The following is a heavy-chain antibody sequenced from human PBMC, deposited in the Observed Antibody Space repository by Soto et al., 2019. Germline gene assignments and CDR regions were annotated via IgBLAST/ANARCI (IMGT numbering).Heavy chain of an antibody. V-gene: IGHV3-30*18. Sequence: PGGSLRLSCAASGFTFSSFGMHRVRQAPGKGLEWVAVISYDGTEEKYADSVKGRATVSRDNSKNTVYLQMNRLRGDDSAIYYCAKGRFDVVTISPIDHWGQGTLVAASS. CDR2: ISYDGTEE. D-gene: IGHD3-3*02. CDR1: GFTFSSFG. CDR3: AKGRFDVVTISPIDH. J-gene: IGHJ4*01.